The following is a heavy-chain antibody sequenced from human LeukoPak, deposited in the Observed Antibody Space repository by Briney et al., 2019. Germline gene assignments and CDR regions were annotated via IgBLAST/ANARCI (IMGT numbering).Heavy chain of an antibody. V-gene: IGHV4-59*01. Sequence: PSETLSLTCPVSGVSISRYYWSWIRQPPGKGLEWICYVYYSGSTNYNPSLKTRATIPVDRPKNQFSLKLSSVTAADTAVYYCARGSSAWGYDYWGQGTLVTVSS. CDR2: VYYSGST. D-gene: IGHD6-19*01. CDR3: ARGSSAWGYDY. J-gene: IGHJ4*02. CDR1: GVSISRYY.